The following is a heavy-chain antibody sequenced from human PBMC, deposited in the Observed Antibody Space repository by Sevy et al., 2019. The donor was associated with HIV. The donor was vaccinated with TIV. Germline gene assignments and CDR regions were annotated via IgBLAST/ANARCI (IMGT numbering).Heavy chain of an antibody. J-gene: IGHJ4*02. Sequence: GGSLRLSCAASGFTFSSYGMHWVRQAPGKGLEWVAVIWYDGSNKYYADSVKGRSTISRDNSKNTLYLQMNSLRAEDTAVYYCASDLKAHGGRYFDWFLLWGQGTLVTVSS. CDR3: ASDLKAHGGRYFDWFLL. D-gene: IGHD3-9*01. CDR1: GFTFSSYG. CDR2: IWYDGSNK. V-gene: IGHV3-33*08.